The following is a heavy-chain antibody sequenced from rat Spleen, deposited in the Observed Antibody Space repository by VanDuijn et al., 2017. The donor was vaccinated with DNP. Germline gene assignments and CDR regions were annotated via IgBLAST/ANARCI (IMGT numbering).Heavy chain of an antibody. Sequence: EVQLVESGGGVVQPGRSLKLSCAASGFTFSNYDMAWVRQAPVKGLEWVASISPSGDSTYYRNSVKGRFTISRDNAKSILYLQMDSLRSEDTATYYCTTDFERGYWGQGVMVTVSS. CDR1: GFTFSNYD. CDR2: ISPSGDST. V-gene: IGHV5-27*01. CDR3: TTDFERGY. D-gene: IGHD1-11*01. J-gene: IGHJ2*01.